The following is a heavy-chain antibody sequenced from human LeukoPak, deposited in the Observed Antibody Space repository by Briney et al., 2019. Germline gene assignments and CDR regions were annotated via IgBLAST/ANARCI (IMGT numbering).Heavy chain of an antibody. Sequence: SETLSLTCTVSGGSISSYYWSWIRQPPGKGLEWIGYIYYSGSTNYNPSLKSRVTISVDTSKNQFSLKLSSVTAADTAVYYCARNGDSYGHAWDYWGQGTLVTVSS. J-gene: IGHJ4*02. CDR3: ARNGDSYGHAWDY. CDR2: IYYSGST. V-gene: IGHV4-59*01. CDR1: GGSISSYY. D-gene: IGHD5-18*01.